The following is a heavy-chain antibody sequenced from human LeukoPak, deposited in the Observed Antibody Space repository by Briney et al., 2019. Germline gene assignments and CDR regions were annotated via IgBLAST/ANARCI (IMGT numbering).Heavy chain of an antibody. V-gene: IGHV4-59*08. CDR2: IYYSGST. J-gene: IGHJ6*03. CDR1: GGSISSYY. CDR3: ARHQSRARYYYYYMDV. Sequence: ETLSLTCTVSGGSISSYYWSWIRQPPGKGLEWIGYIYYSGSTNYNPSLKSRVTISVDTSKNQFSLKLSSVTAADTAVYYCARHQSRARYYYYYMDVWGKGTTVTVSS.